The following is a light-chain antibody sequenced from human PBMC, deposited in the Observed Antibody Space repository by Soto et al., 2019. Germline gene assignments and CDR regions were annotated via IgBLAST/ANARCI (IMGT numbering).Light chain of an antibody. CDR2: GVS. CDR1: QSVSSN. V-gene: IGKV3-20*01. Sequence: EIVMTQSPSTLSVSPWERSTLSFRASQSVSSNLAWYQQKPGQAPRLLIYGVSSRASGIPDRFFGSGSGTDVTLTINRLEPEDFAVYYCQQDANSPITFGQGTRLEIK. J-gene: IGKJ5*01. CDR3: QQDANSPIT.